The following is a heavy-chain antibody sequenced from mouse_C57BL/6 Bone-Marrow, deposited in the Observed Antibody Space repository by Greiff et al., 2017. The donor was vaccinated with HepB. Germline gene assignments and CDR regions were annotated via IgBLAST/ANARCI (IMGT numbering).Heavy chain of an antibody. CDR3: TRDRGRYWYVDV. D-gene: IGHD6-1*01. J-gene: IGHJ1*03. CDR1: GFTFSSYA. Sequence: EVKLEESGEGLVKPGGSLKLSCAASGFTFSSYAMSWVRQTPEKRLEWVAYISSGGDYIYYADTVKGRFAIPRNNTRNTLYLQMSSLKSEDTAMYYCTRDRGRYWYVDVWGTGTTVTVSS. V-gene: IGHV5-9-1*02. CDR2: ISSGGDYI.